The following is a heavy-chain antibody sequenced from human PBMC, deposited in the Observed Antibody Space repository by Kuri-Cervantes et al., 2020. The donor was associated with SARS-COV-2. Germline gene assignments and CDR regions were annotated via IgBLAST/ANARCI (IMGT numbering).Heavy chain of an antibody. CDR3: AREYYDFWSGAFYYYYGMDV. J-gene: IGHJ6*02. CDR1: GYTFTGYY. CDR2: INPSGGST. D-gene: IGHD3-3*01. V-gene: IGHV1-46*01. Sequence: ASVKVSCKASGYTFTGYYMHWVRQAPGQGLEWMGIINPSGGSTNYAQKFQGRVTITADESTSTAYMELSSLRSEDTAVYYCAREYYDFWSGAFYYYYGMDVWGQGTTVTVSS.